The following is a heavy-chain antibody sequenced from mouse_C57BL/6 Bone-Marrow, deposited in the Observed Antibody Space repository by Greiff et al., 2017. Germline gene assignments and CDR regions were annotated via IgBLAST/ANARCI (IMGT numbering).Heavy chain of an antibody. CDR3: ATYSNEFAY. CDR2: IRNKANGYTT. Sequence: EVQGVESGGGLVQPGGSLSLSCAASGFTFTDYYMSWVRQPPGKALEWLGFIRNKANGYTTEYSASVKGRFTISRANSQSILYLQMNALRAEDSATYYCATYSNEFAYWGQGTLVTVSS. CDR1: GFTFTDYY. D-gene: IGHD2-1*01. J-gene: IGHJ3*01. V-gene: IGHV7-3*01.